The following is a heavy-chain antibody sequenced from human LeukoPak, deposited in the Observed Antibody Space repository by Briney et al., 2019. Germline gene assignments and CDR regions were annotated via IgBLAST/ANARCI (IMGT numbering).Heavy chain of an antibody. CDR2: ISGSGSNI. D-gene: IGHD3-10*01. V-gene: IGHV3-48*03. CDR3: ARGSLVHYYGSGSYRIRAGFDY. CDR1: GFTFSSYE. Sequence: PGGSLRLSCAASGFTFSSYEMNGVRKAPGKGLEGVLYISGSGSNIYYADSVKGRFTISRDNAKNSLYLQMNSLRAEDTAVYYCARGSLVHYYGSGSYRIRAGFDYWGQGTLVTVSS. J-gene: IGHJ4*02.